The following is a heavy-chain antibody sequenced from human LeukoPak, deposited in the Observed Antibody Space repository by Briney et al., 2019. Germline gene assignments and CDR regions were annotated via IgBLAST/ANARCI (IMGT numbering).Heavy chain of an antibody. CDR1: GGSMTSGSYY. V-gene: IGHV4-61*01. Sequence: SETLSLTCTVSGGSMTSGSYYWSWIRQPPGKGLEWIGYIYYSGSTNYNPSLKSRVTISVDTSKNQFSLKLSSVTAADTAVYYCARGTSLSIGYYYYYMDVWGKGTTVTISS. CDR3: ARGTSLSIGYYYYYMDV. CDR2: IYYSGST. J-gene: IGHJ6*03. D-gene: IGHD3-10*01.